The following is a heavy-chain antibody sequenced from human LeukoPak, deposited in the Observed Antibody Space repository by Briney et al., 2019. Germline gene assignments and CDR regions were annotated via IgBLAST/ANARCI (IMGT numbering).Heavy chain of an antibody. Sequence: PGGSLRLSCAASGFTFSSYAMSWVRQAPGKGLEWVSAISGSGGSTYYADSVKGRFTISRDNSKNTLYLQINGLRAEDTAVYYCAKAIGNCCSYFQHWGQGTLVTVSS. CDR1: GFTFSSYA. V-gene: IGHV3-23*01. CDR2: ISGSGGST. CDR3: AKAIGNCCSYFQH. J-gene: IGHJ1*01. D-gene: IGHD2-21*01.